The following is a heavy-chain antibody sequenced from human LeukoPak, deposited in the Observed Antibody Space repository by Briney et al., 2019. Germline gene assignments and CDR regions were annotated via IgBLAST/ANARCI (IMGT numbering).Heavy chain of an antibody. CDR3: AREVFATIFGVVIMPNALRRTWFDP. CDR2: INPHSGGT. V-gene: IGHV1-2*02. J-gene: IGHJ5*02. CDR1: GYTFTSYG. Sequence: GASVKVSCKASGYTFTSYGISWVRQAPGQGLEWMGWINPHSGGTNYAQKFQGRVTMTRDTSISTAYMELSRLRSDDTAVYYCAREVFATIFGVVIMPNALRRTWFDPWGQGTLVTVSS. D-gene: IGHD3-3*01.